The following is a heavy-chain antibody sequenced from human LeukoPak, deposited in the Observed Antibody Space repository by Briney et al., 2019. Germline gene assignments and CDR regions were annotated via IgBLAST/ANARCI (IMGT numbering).Heavy chain of an antibody. CDR1: GFTFSSYA. CDR3: ARGVVVVAAGMGYGMDV. V-gene: IGHV3-30-3*01. J-gene: IGHJ6*02. D-gene: IGHD2-15*01. Sequence: GGSLRLSCAASGFTFSSYAMHWVRQAPGKGLEWVAVISYDGSNKYYADSVKGRFTISRDNSKNTLYLQMNSLRAEDTAVYYCARGVVVVAAGMGYGMDVWGQGTTVTVSS. CDR2: ISYDGSNK.